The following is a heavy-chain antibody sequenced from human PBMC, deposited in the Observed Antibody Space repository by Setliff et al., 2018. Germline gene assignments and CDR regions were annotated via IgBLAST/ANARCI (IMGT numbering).Heavy chain of an antibody. CDR3: AGRDYSGGDS. D-gene: IGHD4-4*01. Sequence: SETLSLTCTVSGGSISSYYWGWIRQPPGKGLEWSGRIYNSGTTNYNPSLKSRVTISADTSNNSFSLNLFSVTAADTAVYYCAGRDYSGGDSWGHGTLVTVSS. CDR1: GGSISSYY. J-gene: IGHJ5*01. CDR2: IYNSGTT. V-gene: IGHV4-4*08.